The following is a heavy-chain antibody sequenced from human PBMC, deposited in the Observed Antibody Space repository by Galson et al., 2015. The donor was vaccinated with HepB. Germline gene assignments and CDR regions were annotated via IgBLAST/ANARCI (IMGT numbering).Heavy chain of an antibody. CDR1: GYTFTSYA. CDR2: INTNTGNP. V-gene: IGHV7-4-1*02. Sequence: SVKVSCKASGYTFTSYAMNWVRQAPGQGLEWMGWINTNTGNPTYAQGFTGRFVFSLDTSVSTAYLQISSLKAEDTAVYYCARDSGVHRGLRGYSYGYRYWGQGTLVTVSS. J-gene: IGHJ4*02. CDR3: ARDSGVHRGLRGYSYGYRY. D-gene: IGHD5-18*01.